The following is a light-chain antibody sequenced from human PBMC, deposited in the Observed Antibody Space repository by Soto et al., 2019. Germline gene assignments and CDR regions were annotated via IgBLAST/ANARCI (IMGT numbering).Light chain of an antibody. CDR3: QQYGSSGT. CDR2: GAS. V-gene: IGKV3-20*01. CDR1: QSVSNKY. J-gene: IGKJ1*01. Sequence: SVLTQSPGTLSLSPGERATLSCRASQSVSNKYLAWYQQKPGQAPRLLIYGASNRATGIPDRFSGSGSGTDFTLTISRLEPEDFAVYYCQQYGSSGTFGQGTKVDIK.